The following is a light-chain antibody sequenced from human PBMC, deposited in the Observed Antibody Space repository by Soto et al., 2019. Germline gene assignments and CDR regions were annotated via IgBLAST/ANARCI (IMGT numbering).Light chain of an antibody. CDR1: SSSIGSNT. Sequence: QSVLTQPPSASGTPGQRVTISCSGSSSSIGSNTVNWYQQLPRTAPKLLIYSNNQRPSGVPDRFSGSKSGTSASLAISGLQSEDEADYYCAAWDDSLNGPVFGGGTKLTVL. V-gene: IGLV1-44*01. CDR3: AAWDDSLNGPV. CDR2: SNN. J-gene: IGLJ2*01.